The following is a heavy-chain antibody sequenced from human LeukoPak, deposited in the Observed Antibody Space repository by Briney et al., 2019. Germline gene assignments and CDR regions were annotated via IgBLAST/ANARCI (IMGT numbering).Heavy chain of an antibody. V-gene: IGHV4-59*01. CDR2: IYYSGST. D-gene: IGHD6-13*01. CDR1: GGSTSSYY. CDR3: ARVGYSSSWYLAG. J-gene: IGHJ4*02. Sequence: SETLSLTCTVSGGSTSSYYWSWIRQPPGKGLEWIGYIYYSGSTNYNPSLKSRVTISVDTSKNQFSLKLSSVTAADTAVYYCARVGYSSSWYLAGWGQGTLVTVSS.